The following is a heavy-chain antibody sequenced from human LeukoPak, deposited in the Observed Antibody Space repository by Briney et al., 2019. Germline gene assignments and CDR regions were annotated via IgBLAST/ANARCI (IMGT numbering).Heavy chain of an antibody. CDR3: AKDMRLIATGGLGYLDY. Sequence: PGGSLRLSCAASGFTFSSYAMSWVRQAPGKGLEWVSAISGSGGSTYYADSVKGRFTISRDNSKNTLYLQMDSLRTEDTAWYHCAKDMRLIATGGLGYLDYWGQGALVTVSS. CDR1: GFTFSSYA. J-gene: IGHJ4*02. V-gene: IGHV3-23*01. CDR2: ISGSGGST. D-gene: IGHD7-27*01.